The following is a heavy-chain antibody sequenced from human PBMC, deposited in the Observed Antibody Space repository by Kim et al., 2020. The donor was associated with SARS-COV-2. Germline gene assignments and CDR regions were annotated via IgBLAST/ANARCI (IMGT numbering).Heavy chain of an antibody. CDR2: IDPSDSYT. D-gene: IGHD6-13*01. Sequence: GESLKISCKGSGYSFTSYWISWVRQMPGKGLEWMGRIDPSDSYTNYSPSFQGHVTISADKSISTAYLQWSSLKASDTAMYYCARRGWIAAAGRYYYYYGMDVWGQGTTVTVSS. V-gene: IGHV5-10-1*01. J-gene: IGHJ6*02. CDR1: GYSFTSYW. CDR3: ARRGWIAAAGRYYYYYGMDV.